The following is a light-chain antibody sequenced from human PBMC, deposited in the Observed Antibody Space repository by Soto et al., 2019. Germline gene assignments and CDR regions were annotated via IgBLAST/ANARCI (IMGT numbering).Light chain of an antibody. CDR1: SNDVGGYNF. CDR2: DVS. V-gene: IGLV2-11*01. CDR3: SSYAGSYTLV. Sequence: QSALTQPRSVSGSPGQSVTISCTGTSNDVGGYNFVSWYQQHPGKVPKLFIYDVSRRPSGVPARFSGSKSGNTASLTISGLQAEDEADYSCSSYAGSYTLVFGGGTKHPVL. J-gene: IGLJ2*01.